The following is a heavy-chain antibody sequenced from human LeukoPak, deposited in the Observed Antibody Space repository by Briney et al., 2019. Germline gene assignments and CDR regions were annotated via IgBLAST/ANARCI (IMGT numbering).Heavy chain of an antibody. J-gene: IGHJ4*02. CDR1: HYSISSGYY. Sequence: SETLSLTCTVSHYSISSGYYRGWIRQSPGKGLEWIGSINHSGTTYYNPSLESRVTISVDTSKNQFSLKQNSVTAADTAVYYCVRDTPTGYFAYWGQGILVTVSS. V-gene: IGHV4-38-2*02. CDR3: VRDTPTGYFAY. CDR2: INHSGTT. D-gene: IGHD1-1*01.